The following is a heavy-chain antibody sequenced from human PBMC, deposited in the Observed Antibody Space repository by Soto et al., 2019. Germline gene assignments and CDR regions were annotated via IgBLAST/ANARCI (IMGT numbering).Heavy chain of an antibody. V-gene: IGHV3-23*01. CDR3: AKDQTDVTLFDY. D-gene: IGHD2-21*02. J-gene: IGHJ4*02. Sequence: GSLKLSCATSGFSFSRLAMSWVRQAPGKGLEWVSSISGRGVDTLYADSVKGRFTISRDNSRNTLYLQVNSLRAEDTAVYYCAKDQTDVTLFDYWGQGTLVTVSS. CDR1: GFSFSRLA. CDR2: ISGRGVDT.